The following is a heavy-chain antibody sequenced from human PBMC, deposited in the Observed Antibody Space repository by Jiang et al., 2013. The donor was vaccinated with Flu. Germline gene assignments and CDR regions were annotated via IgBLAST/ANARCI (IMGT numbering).Heavy chain of an antibody. CDR2: IWYDGSNK. D-gene: IGHD3-22*01. CDR1: GFTFSSYG. J-gene: IGHJ4*02. CDR3: ARDPELFDSSGYYYVPLFDY. V-gene: IGHV3-33*01. Sequence: VQLVESGGGVVQPGRSLRLSCAASGFTFSSYGMHWVRQAPGKGLEWVAVIWYDGSNKYYADSVKGRFTISRDNSKNTLYLQMNSLRAEDTAVYYCARDPELFDSSGYYYVPLFDYWGQGTLVTVSS.